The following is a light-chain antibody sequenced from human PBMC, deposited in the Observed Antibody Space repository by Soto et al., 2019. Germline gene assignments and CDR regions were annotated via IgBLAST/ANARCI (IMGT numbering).Light chain of an antibody. J-gene: IGLJ2*01. V-gene: IGLV2-14*03. Sequence: QSALTQPASVSGSPGQSITISCTGTSSDVGAHNYVSWYQHHPGKAPKLIIFDVSNRPSGVSNRFSGSKSGSTASLTISGLQTEDEADYYCSSYTTTGALVVFGGGTKVTVL. CDR2: DVS. CDR1: SSDVGAHNY. CDR3: SSYTTTGALVV.